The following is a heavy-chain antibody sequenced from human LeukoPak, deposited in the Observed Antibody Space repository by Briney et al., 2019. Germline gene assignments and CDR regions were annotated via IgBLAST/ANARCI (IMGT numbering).Heavy chain of an antibody. J-gene: IGHJ4*02. V-gene: IGHV3-33*01. CDR1: GFTFSSYG. D-gene: IGHD3-22*01. CDR3: ARGRGYYDSSGDYFFDY. CDR2: IWYDGSNK. Sequence: GGSLRLSCAASGFTFSSYGMHWVRQAPGKGLEWVAVIWYDGSNKYYADSVKGRFTISRDNSKNTLYLQMNSLRAEDTAVYYCARGRGYYDSSGDYFFDYWGQGTLVTVSS.